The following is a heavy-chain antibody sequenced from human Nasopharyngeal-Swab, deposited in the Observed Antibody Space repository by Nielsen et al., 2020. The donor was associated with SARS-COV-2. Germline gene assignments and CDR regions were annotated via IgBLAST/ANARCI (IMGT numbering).Heavy chain of an antibody. Sequence: GGSLRLSCAASGFTFSSYGMHWVRQAPGKGLEWVAVIRYDGSNKYYADSVKGRFTISRANSKNTLYLQMNSLRAEDTAVYYCARDGMTTVTTGLDYWGQGTLVTVSS. D-gene: IGHD4-17*01. J-gene: IGHJ4*02. CDR1: GFTFSSYG. CDR2: IRYDGSNK. V-gene: IGHV3-33*01. CDR3: ARDGMTTVTTGLDY.